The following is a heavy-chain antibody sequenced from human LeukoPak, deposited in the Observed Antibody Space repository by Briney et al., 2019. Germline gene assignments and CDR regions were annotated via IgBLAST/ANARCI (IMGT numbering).Heavy chain of an antibody. CDR2: IYTSGSS. J-gene: IGHJ6*03. CDR3: ARERIAVAGTLSLFYYSYYLDV. CDR1: GGSISSYY. V-gene: IGHV4-4*07. D-gene: IGHD6-19*01. Sequence: PSETLSLTCTVSGGSISSYYWSWIRQPAGKGLEWIGRIYTSGSSNYNPSLKSRVTMSVDTSKNQFSLKLSSVTAADTAVYYCARERIAVAGTLSLFYYSYYLDVWGKGTTVTVSS.